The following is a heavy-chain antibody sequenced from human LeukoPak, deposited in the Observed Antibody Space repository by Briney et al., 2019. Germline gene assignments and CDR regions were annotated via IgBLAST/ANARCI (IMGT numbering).Heavy chain of an antibody. CDR3: AKAPYYDSSGYYFDY. Sequence: KTGGSLRLSCAASGFTFSSYSMNWVRQAPGKGLEWVSSISSSSSYIYYADSVKGRFTISRDNAKNSLYLQMNSLRAEDTALYYCAKAPYYDSSGYYFDYWGQGTLVTVSS. CDR1: GFTFSSYS. V-gene: IGHV3-21*04. CDR2: ISSSSSYI. J-gene: IGHJ4*02. D-gene: IGHD3-22*01.